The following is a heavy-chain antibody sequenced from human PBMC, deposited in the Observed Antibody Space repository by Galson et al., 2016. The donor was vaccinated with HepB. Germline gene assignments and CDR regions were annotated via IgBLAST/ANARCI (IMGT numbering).Heavy chain of an antibody. J-gene: IGHJ6*04. CDR1: GGPFSGYF. V-gene: IGHV4-34*01. Sequence: SETLSLTCAVYGGPFSGYFWSWIRQPPGKELEWIGEINHSGSTNYNPSLKSRVTISVDTSKDQFSLKLTSVTAADTAVYYCARFSSVFGEVRHGVDVWGKGTTVTVSS. CDR3: ARFSSVFGEVRHGVDV. D-gene: IGHD3-3*01. CDR2: INHSGST.